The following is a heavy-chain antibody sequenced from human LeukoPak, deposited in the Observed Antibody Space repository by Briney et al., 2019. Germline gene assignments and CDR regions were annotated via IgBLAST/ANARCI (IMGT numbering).Heavy chain of an antibody. CDR3: ARGQSWDGPFGELPEFDY. V-gene: IGHV4-31*03. Sequence: PSETLSLTCTVSGGSISSGGYYWSWIRQHPGKGLEWIGYIYYSGSTYYNPSLKSRVTISVDTSKNQFSLKLSSVTAADTAVYYCARGQSWDGPFGELPEFDYWGQGTLVTVSS. D-gene: IGHD3-10*01. CDR1: GGSISSGGYY. J-gene: IGHJ4*02. CDR2: IYYSGST.